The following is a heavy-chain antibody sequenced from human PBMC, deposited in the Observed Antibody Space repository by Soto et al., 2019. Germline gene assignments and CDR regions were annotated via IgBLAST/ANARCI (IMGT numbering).Heavy chain of an antibody. CDR3: ARSPRIAARPMHFDY. CDR1: GYTFTGYY. J-gene: IGHJ4*02. Sequence: AASVKVSRKASGYTFTGYYMHCVRQAPKQGLEWMGWINPNSGGTNYAQKFQGWVTMTRDTSISTAYMELSRLRSDDTAVYYCARSPRIAARPMHFDYWGQGTLVTVSS. V-gene: IGHV1-2*04. CDR2: INPNSGGT. D-gene: IGHD6-6*01.